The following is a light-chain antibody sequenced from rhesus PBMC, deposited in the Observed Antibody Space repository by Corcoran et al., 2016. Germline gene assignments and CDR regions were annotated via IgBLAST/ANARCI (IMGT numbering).Light chain of an antibody. CDR3: AQAIAFRLT. Sequence: DIVMTQTPLSLPITPGEPASISCRSSQSLLHSNGKTYLHWYLQKPGQSPQLLFYGTANRASGVPDRVSGSGSGTDFTLKMSKVGAEDVGVYYCAQAIAFRLTFGGGTKVEIK. CDR2: GTA. CDR1: QSLLHSNGKTY. V-gene: IGKV2-72*01. J-gene: IGKJ4*01.